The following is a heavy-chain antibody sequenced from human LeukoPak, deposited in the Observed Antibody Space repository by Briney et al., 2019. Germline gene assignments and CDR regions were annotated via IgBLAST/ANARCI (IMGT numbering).Heavy chain of an antibody. CDR3: AKSEHATSSADSFDI. Sequence: GGSLRLSCAASGFTFSSYSMNWVRQAPGKGLEWVSSIGSSSYIYYADSVKGRFTFSRDNAKNSLYLQMNSLRAEDTAVYYCAKSEHATSSADSFDIWGQGTMVTVSS. J-gene: IGHJ3*02. CDR2: IGSSSYI. D-gene: IGHD3-22*01. CDR1: GFTFSSYS. V-gene: IGHV3-21*04.